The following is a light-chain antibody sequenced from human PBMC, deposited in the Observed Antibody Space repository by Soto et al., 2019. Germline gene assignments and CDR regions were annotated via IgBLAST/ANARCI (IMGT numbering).Light chain of an antibody. Sequence: DIQMTQSPSTLSASVGDRVTITCRASQRISSWLAWYQQKSGKAPMLLIYKASNLESGAPSRFSGSGSGTEFSLTTSNLQPDDFATYSCQPYHSYPLTFGGGTKVEIK. CDR3: QPYHSYPLT. CDR1: QRISSW. V-gene: IGKV1-5*03. J-gene: IGKJ4*01. CDR2: KAS.